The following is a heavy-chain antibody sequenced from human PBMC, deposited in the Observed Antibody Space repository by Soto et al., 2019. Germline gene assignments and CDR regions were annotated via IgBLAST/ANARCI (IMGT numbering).Heavy chain of an antibody. Sequence: QVQLQESGPGLVKPSGTLSLTCAVSGASISSSNWWRWVRQPPGKGLEWIGEIYHIGHTNYNPSLERRVTISVDKSKNQFSLRLSSVTAADTAVYYCARRTWGMDVWGQGTTVIVSS. CDR2: IYHIGHT. D-gene: IGHD2-8*01. J-gene: IGHJ6*02. CDR1: GASISSSNW. CDR3: ARRTWGMDV. V-gene: IGHV4-4*02.